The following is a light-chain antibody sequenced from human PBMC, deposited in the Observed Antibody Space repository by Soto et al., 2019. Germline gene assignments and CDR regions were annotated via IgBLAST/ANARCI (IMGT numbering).Light chain of an antibody. CDR1: QSINNW. CDR2: KAS. CDR3: QQYDTSPFT. V-gene: IGKV1-5*03. Sequence: DIQMTQSPSTLSASIGDRVTITCRASQSINNWLAWYQQKPGQAPKVLIYKASSLESGVPSRFSGSESGTEFTLASNSLQPDDFANYYCQQYDTSPFTFGPGTTVDIK. J-gene: IGKJ3*01.